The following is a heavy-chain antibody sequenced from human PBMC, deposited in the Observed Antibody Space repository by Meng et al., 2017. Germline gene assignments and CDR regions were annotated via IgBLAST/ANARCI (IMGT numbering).Heavy chain of an antibody. J-gene: IGHJ5*02. CDR1: GYTFTGYY. V-gene: IGHV1-69*01. CDR2: IIPIFGTA. Sequence: QVQLVQCGAGVKKPGASVKVPCKASGYTFTGYYMHWVRQAPGQGLEWMGGIIPIFGTANYAQKFQGRVTITADESTSTAYMELSSLRSEDTAVYYCARESWFDPWGQGTLVTVSS. CDR3: ARESWFDP.